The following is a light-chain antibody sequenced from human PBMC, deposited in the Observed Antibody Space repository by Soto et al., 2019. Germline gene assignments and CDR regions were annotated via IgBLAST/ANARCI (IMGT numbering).Light chain of an antibody. CDR2: YIS. J-gene: IGLJ3*02. Sequence: QSVLTQPRSVSGSPGQSVTISCTGTSSDFGAYNLVSWYQQYPGKAPKLMIYYISERPSGVPDRFSGSESGNTASLTISGLQAEDEADYYCCSSAGTFTWVFGGGTKVTVL. V-gene: IGLV2-11*01. CDR3: CSSAGTFTWV. CDR1: SSDFGAYNL.